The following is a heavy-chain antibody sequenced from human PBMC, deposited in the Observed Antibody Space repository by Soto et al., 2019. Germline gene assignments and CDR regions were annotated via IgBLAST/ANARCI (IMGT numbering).Heavy chain of an antibody. CDR1: GYTFSSNG. V-gene: IGHV1-18*01. D-gene: IGHD3-22*01. Sequence: QVQLVQSGAEVKKPGASVKVSCKASGYTFSSNGITWVRQAPGQGLEWMGWISTYDSNTNYTQKLQGRVPMTTDTSTSTAYMELRSLRSDDTAVYYCARDALAIGYYDGSVYFSCAYWGQGTLVTFSS. CDR3: ARDALAIGYYDGSVYFSCAY. CDR2: ISTYDSNT. J-gene: IGHJ4*02.